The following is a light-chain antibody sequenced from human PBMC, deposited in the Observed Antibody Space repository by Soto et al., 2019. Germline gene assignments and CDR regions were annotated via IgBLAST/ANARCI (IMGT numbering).Light chain of an antibody. CDR3: SSYTSSSTV. J-gene: IGLJ1*01. CDR1: SSDVGGYNY. V-gene: IGLV2-14*01. Sequence: QSALTQPASVSGSPGQSITISCTGISSDVGGYNYVSWYQQHPGKAPKLMIYDVSNRPSGVSNRFSGSKSGNTASLTISGLQAEDEADYYCSSYTSSSTVFGTGTKHTVL. CDR2: DVS.